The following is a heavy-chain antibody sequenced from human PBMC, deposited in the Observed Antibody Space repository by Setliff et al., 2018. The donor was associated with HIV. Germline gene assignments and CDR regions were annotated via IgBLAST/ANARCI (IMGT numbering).Heavy chain of an antibody. V-gene: IGHV1-18*01. CDR3: ARRKYSSGWYGGNDAFDI. J-gene: IGHJ3*02. CDR2: ISAYNGNT. Sequence: VASVKVSCKASGYTFTSYGISWVRQAPGQGLEWMGWISAYNGNTNYAQKLQGRVTMTTDTSTSTAYMELRSLRSDDTAVYYCARRKYSSGWYGGNDAFDIWGQGTMVTVSS. D-gene: IGHD6-19*01. CDR1: GYTFTSYG.